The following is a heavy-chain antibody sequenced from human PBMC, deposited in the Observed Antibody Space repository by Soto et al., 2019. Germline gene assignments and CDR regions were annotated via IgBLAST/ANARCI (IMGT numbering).Heavy chain of an antibody. J-gene: IGHJ4*02. D-gene: IGHD2-2*01. CDR1: GFTFSSYA. Sequence: QVQLVESGGGVVQPGRSLRLSCAASGFTFSSYAMHWVRQSPGKGLEWVAVISYDGSNKYYADSVKGRFTISRDNSRNTLYLQMNSLRAEDTAVYYCARDLLASVVPDAVFDYWGQGTLVNVSS. CDR3: ARDLLASVVPDAVFDY. V-gene: IGHV3-30-3*01. CDR2: ISYDGSNK.